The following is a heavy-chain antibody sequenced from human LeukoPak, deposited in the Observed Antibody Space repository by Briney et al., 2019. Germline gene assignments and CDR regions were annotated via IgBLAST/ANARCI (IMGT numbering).Heavy chain of an antibody. Sequence: SGGSLRLSCAASGFNFSSYWLHWVRQVPGKGLVWVSGINSHGSSTSYADSVKGRFTISRDNAKNTLHLQMNSLRAEDTAVYYCAKIATTMIVVVNNFDYWGQGTLVTVSS. J-gene: IGHJ4*02. CDR3: AKIATTMIVVVNNFDY. CDR2: INSHGSST. V-gene: IGHV3-74*01. CDR1: GFNFSSYW. D-gene: IGHD3-22*01.